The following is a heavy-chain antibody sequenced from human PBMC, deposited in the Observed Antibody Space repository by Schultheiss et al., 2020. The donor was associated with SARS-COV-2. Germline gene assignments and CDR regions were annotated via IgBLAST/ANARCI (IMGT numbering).Heavy chain of an antibody. D-gene: IGHD3-10*01. Sequence: SQTLSLTCAVYGGSFSGYYWSWIRQPPGKGLEWIGEINHSGSTNYNPSLKSRVTISVDTSKNQFSLKLSSVTAADTAVYYCATRYGSGSYYREYYFDYWGQGTLVTVSS. CDR3: ATRYGSGSYYREYYFDY. CDR1: GGSFSGYY. V-gene: IGHV4-34*01. J-gene: IGHJ4*02. CDR2: INHSGST.